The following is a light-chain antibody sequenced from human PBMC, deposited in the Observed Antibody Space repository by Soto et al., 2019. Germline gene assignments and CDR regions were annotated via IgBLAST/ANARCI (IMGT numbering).Light chain of an antibody. V-gene: IGLV2-14*01. CDR2: EVS. CDR3: SSYASSSPVV. CDR1: SSDVGGYNY. Sequence: QSALTQPASVSGSPGQSITISCTGTSSDVGGYNYVSWYQHHPGKAPKLMIYEVSNRPSRVSNRFSGSKSDNTASLTISGLQAEDEAHYYCSSYASSSPVVFGGGTKVTVL. J-gene: IGLJ2*01.